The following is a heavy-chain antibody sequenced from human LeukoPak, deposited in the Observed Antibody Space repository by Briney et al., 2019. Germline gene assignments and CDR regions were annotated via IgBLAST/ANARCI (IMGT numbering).Heavy chain of an antibody. V-gene: IGHV3-11*01. CDR3: ARGSQQLEPNPLDY. CDR2: ISSSGSTI. CDR1: GFTFSDYY. Sequence: GGSLRLSCAASGFTFSDYYMSWIRQAPGKGLEWVSYISSSGSTIYYADSVKGRFTISRDNAKKSLYLQMNSLRAEDTAVYYCARGSQQLEPNPLDYWGQGTLVTVSS. D-gene: IGHD6-13*01. J-gene: IGHJ4*02.